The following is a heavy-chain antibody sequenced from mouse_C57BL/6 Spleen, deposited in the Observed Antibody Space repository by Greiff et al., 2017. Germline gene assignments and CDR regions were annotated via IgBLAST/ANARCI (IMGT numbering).Heavy chain of an antibody. D-gene: IGHD3-1*01. CDR3: ARDGATGNYFDY. Sequence: EVQGVESGGGLVKPGGSLKLSCAASGFTFSSYAMSWVRQTPEKRLEWVATISDGGSYTYYPDNVKGRFTISRDNAKNNLYLQMSHLKSEDTAVYYGARDGATGNYFDYWGQGTTLTVSS. V-gene: IGHV5-4*01. CDR2: ISDGGSYT. CDR1: GFTFSSYA. J-gene: IGHJ2*01.